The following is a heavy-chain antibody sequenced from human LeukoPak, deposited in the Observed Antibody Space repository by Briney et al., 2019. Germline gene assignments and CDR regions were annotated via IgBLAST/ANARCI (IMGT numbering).Heavy chain of an antibody. V-gene: IGHV1-2*02. Sequence: ASMKVSCKASGYTFTGYYMHWVRQAPGQGLEWMGWINPNSGGTNYAQKFQGRVTMTRDTSISTAYMELSRLRSDDTAVYYCARVRYYYDSSGYPYWGQGTLVTVSS. D-gene: IGHD3-22*01. J-gene: IGHJ4*02. CDR1: GYTFTGYY. CDR2: INPNSGGT. CDR3: ARVRYYYDSSGYPY.